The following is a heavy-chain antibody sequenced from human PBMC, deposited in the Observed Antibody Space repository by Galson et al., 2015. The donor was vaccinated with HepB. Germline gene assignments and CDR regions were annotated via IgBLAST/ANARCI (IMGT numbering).Heavy chain of an antibody. CDR2: ISSSSRYI. CDR1: SFTFSSYG. D-gene: IGHD5-18*01. J-gene: IGHJ5*02. Sequence: SLRLSCAASSFTFSSYGMNWVRQAPGKGLEWVSSISSSSRYIYYADSVKGRSTISRDNAKNSLYLQMNSLRAEDTALYYCARDEGGPYSYGFNWFDPWGQGTLVTVSS. V-gene: IGHV3-21*01. CDR3: ARDEGGPYSYGFNWFDP.